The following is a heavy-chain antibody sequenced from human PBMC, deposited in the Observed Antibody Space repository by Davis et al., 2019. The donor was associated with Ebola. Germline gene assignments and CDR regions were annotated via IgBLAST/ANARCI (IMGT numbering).Heavy chain of an antibody. D-gene: IGHD6-19*01. Sequence: SVKVSCKASGGAFSSYAISWVRQAPGQGLEWMGGIIPIFGTANYAQKFQGRLTITADESTSTAYMELSSLRSDDTAVYYCARDRGSSGWYMVLRTWGQGTLVTVPS. V-gene: IGHV1-69*13. CDR1: GGAFSSYA. J-gene: IGHJ5*02. CDR2: IIPIFGTA. CDR3: ARDRGSSGWYMVLRT.